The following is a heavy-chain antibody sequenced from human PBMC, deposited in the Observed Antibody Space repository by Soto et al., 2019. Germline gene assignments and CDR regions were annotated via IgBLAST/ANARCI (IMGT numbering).Heavy chain of an antibody. CDR1: GYTFTSYD. Sequence: ASVKISCKASGYTFTSYDINWVRQATGQGLEWMGWMNPNSGNTGYAQKFQGRVTMTRNTSISTAYMELSSLRSEDTAVYYCARGGYYAYGMDVWGQGTTVTVSS. CDR3: ARGGYYAYGMDV. CDR2: MNPNSGNT. J-gene: IGHJ6*02. D-gene: IGHD3-3*01. V-gene: IGHV1-8*01.